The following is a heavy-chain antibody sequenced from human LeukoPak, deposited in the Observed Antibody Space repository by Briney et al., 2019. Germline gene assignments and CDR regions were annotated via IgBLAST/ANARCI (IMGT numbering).Heavy chain of an antibody. Sequence: PGGSLRLSCAASGFTFSSFAMHWVRQAPGKQLEYVSAICSNGGCTYYANSVKGRFTISRDNSKNTLYLQMGSLRAEDMAVYYCARWGYYSNYDYRGQETLVTVSS. V-gene: IGHV3-64*01. J-gene: IGHJ4*02. D-gene: IGHD4-11*01. CDR3: ARWGYYSNYDY. CDR2: ICSNGGCT. CDR1: GFTFSSFA.